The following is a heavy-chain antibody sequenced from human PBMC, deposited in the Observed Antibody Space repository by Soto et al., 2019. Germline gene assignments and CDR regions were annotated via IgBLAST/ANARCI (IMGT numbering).Heavy chain of an antibody. J-gene: IGHJ4*02. Sequence: QVQLQESGPGLVKPSGTLSLTCAVSSGSISSSNWWSWVRQPPGKGLEWIGEIYHSGSTNYNPSLTCRVSISVDKSKNRFSLNRSSVTAADTAVYYCAREVRGPVSYPGYFYYWGQGTLVTVSS. CDR2: IYHSGST. D-gene: IGHD3-16*01. CDR3: AREVRGPVSYPGYFYY. V-gene: IGHV4-4*02. CDR1: SGSISSSNW.